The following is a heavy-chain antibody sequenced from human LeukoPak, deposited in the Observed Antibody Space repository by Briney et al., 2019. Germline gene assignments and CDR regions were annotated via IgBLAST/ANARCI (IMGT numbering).Heavy chain of an antibody. CDR3: ARYGAKDYYYGMDV. V-gene: IGHV3-11*04. CDR1: AFTFSDYY. Sequence: GGSLRLSCAASAFTFSDYYMNWIRQAPGKGLEWVSYISSSGSAIYYADSVKGRFTISRDNAKNSLYLQMNSLRAEDTAVYYCARYGAKDYYYGMDVWGQGTTVTVSS. CDR2: ISSSGSAI. J-gene: IGHJ6*02. D-gene: IGHD4-17*01.